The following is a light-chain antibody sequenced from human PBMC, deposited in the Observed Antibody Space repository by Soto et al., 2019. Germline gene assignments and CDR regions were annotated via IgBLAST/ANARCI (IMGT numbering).Light chain of an antibody. CDR2: EVN. Sequence: QFVLTQPASVSGSPGQSITISCGGTSSDVGAYIYVSWYQQFPGKAPKLILYEVNNRPSGVSNRFSGSKSGTTASLTISGLQPEDEADYYCSAYSDIDTKVFGTGTKVTVL. CDR3: SAYSDIDTKV. V-gene: IGLV2-14*03. J-gene: IGLJ1*01. CDR1: SSDVGAYIY.